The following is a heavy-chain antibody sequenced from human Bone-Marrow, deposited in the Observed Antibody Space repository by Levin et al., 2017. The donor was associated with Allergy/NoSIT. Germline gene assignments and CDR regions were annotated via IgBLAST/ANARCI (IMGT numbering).Heavy chain of an antibody. V-gene: IGHV3-48*02. CDR3: ARVRATIGWSYDAFDI. D-gene: IGHD6-19*01. CDR2: ISSSSYTI. Sequence: PGGSLRLSCAASGFFLRNYSMNWVRQAPGKGLEWLSYISSSSYTIFYADSVKGRFTISRDNAKNSLYLQMSSLRDEDTAVYYCARVRATIGWSYDAFDIWGQGTMVSVSS. CDR1: GFFLRNYS. J-gene: IGHJ3*02.